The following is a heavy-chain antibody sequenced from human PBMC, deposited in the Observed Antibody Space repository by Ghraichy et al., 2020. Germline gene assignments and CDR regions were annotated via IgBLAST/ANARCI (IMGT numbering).Heavy chain of an antibody. CDR2: ISSNGGST. J-gene: IGHJ4*02. CDR3: VKDYDFWSGYYLAFDY. Sequence: GGSLRLSCSASGFTFSSYAMHWVRQAPGKGLEYVSAISSNGGSTYYADSVKGRFTISRDNSKNTLYLQMSSLRAEDTAVYYCVKDYDFWSGYYLAFDYWGQGTLVTVSS. CDR1: GFTFSSYA. V-gene: IGHV3-64D*06. D-gene: IGHD3-3*01.